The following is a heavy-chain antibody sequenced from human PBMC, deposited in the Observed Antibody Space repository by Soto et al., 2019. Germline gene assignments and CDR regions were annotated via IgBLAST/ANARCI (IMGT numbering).Heavy chain of an antibody. CDR1: GGSISSGGYY. Sequence: PSETLSLTCTVSGGSISSGGYYWSWIRQHPGKGLEWIGYIYYSGSTYYNPSLKSRVTISVDTSKNQFSLKLSSVTAADTAVYYCARDATRYGDYDYWGQGTLVTVSS. D-gene: IGHD4-17*01. CDR3: ARDATRYGDYDY. J-gene: IGHJ4*02. CDR2: IYYSGST. V-gene: IGHV4-31*03.